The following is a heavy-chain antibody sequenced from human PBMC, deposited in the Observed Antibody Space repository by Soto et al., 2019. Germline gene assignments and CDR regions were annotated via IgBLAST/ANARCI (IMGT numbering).Heavy chain of an antibody. CDR3: ARGQGAAIGDYYYHGMDV. J-gene: IGHJ6*02. D-gene: IGHD2-2*02. Sequence: EVQLVESGGGLVQPGGSLKLSCAACGCIFRGAAIHWVRQASGKGLEWVGRIRSRANNFATSSAASVKGRFTFSRDDSKNTAYLQMNTLKPEDTAVYYCARGQGAAIGDYYYHGMDVWGQGTTVTLYS. V-gene: IGHV3-73*02. CDR2: IRSRANNFAT. CDR1: GCIFRGAA.